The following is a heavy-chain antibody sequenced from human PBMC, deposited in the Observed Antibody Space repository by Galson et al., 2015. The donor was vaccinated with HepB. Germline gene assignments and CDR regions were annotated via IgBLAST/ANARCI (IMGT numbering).Heavy chain of an antibody. J-gene: IGHJ4*02. Sequence: ETLSLTCTVSGGSISSYYWSWIRQPPGKGLEWIGYIYYSGSTNYNPSLKSRVTISVDTSKNQFSLKLSSVTAADTAVYYCARSIGDHGYNGGGFDYWGQGTLVTVSS. CDR2: IYYSGST. CDR1: GGSISSYY. V-gene: IGHV4-59*01. CDR3: ARSIGDHGYNGGGFDY. D-gene: IGHD5-24*01.